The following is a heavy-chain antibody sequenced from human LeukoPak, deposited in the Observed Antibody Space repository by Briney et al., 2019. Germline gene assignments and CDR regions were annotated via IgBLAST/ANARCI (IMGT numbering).Heavy chain of an antibody. CDR1: GFTFSSYE. Sequence: GGSLRLSCAASGFTFSSYEMNWVRQAPGKGLEWVSYISSSGSTIYYAASLNVRFTLSRHNPKNSLYLQINSLRAEDTAVYYCARPSYSYGQVVAISFDIWGQGTMVTVSS. V-gene: IGHV3-48*03. D-gene: IGHD5-18*01. CDR3: ARPSYSYGQVVAISFDI. CDR2: ISSSGSTI. J-gene: IGHJ3*02.